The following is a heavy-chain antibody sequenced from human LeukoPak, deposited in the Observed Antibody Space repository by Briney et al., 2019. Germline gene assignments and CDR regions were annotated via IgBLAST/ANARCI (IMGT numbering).Heavy chain of an antibody. J-gene: IGHJ4*02. Sequence: SETLSLTSTVSGGSICSYYWSWIRQSPGQGLVWIGYIYYSGSTNYNSSLKSRVTISVETSKNQFSLNLTSVTAADTAVYLCARTYSSSSSYSDFWGQGTLVTVSS. CDR3: ARTYSSSSSYSDF. V-gene: IGHV4-59*01. D-gene: IGHD6-6*01. CDR2: IYYSGST. CDR1: GGSICSYY.